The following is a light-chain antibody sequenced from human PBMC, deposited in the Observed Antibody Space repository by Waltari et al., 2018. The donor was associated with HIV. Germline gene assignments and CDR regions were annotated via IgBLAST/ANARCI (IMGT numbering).Light chain of an antibody. V-gene: IGLV3-21*02. J-gene: IGLJ2*01. Sequence: SFVPTQPPSVSVAPGPTARITCGANNIASKNGHWYQKKSGEAPVLVVYDDVGRPSGIPERFSGSNSGNTAILTISRVEAGDEADYYCQVWDSSSDHLFGGGTKLTVL. CDR3: QVWDSSSDHL. CDR1: NIASKN. CDR2: DDV.